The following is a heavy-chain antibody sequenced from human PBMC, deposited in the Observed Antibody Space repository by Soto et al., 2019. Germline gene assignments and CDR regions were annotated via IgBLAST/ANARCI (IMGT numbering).Heavy chain of an antibody. CDR3: ATTRGIAVGGSFDE. D-gene: IGHD6-13*01. V-gene: IGHV4-39*01. CDR1: GCSISRSMSY. CDR2: IYSGST. J-gene: IGHJ4*02. Sequence: SVILSLTCPFSGCSISRSMSYWGWLRQPPGKGLEWIGTIYSGSTYYNPSLKSRVTISVDTSKNQFSLKLSSVAAADTAMYFCATTRGIAVGGSFDEWGQGTMGTLAS.